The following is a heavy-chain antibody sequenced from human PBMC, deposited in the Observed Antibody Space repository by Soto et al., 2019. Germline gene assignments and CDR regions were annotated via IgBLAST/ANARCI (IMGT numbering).Heavy chain of an antibody. CDR1: GFTFSSYG. CDR2: ISYDGSNK. Sequence: QEQLVESGGGVVRPGRSLRLSCAASGFTFSSYGMHWVRQAPGKGLEWVAVISYDGSNKYYVDSVKGRFTISRDNSKNTLYLQMNSLRAEDTAVYYCAKGSTAMTYFDYWGQGTLVTVSS. D-gene: IGHD5-18*01. J-gene: IGHJ4*02. CDR3: AKGSTAMTYFDY. V-gene: IGHV3-30*18.